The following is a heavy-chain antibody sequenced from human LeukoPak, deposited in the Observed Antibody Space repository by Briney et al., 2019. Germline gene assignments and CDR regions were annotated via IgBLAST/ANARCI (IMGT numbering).Heavy chain of an antibody. Sequence: GGSLRLSCAASGFTFSSYEMNWVRQAPGKGLEWVSYISSSGSTIYYAGSVKGRFTISRDNAKNSLYLQMNSLRAEDTAVYYCAMAQGIVVADDAFDIWGQGTMVTVSS. CDR2: ISSSGSTI. D-gene: IGHD3-22*01. CDR3: AMAQGIVVADDAFDI. J-gene: IGHJ3*02. V-gene: IGHV3-48*03. CDR1: GFTFSSYE.